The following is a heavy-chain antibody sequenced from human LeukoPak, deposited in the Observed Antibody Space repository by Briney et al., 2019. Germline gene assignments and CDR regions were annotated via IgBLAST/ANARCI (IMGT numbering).Heavy chain of an antibody. CDR1: GLTYSTYA. CDR2: ISSSGGHI. J-gene: IGHJ4*02. V-gene: IGHV3-21*01. CDR3: ASRYCTTTNCYAFDH. D-gene: IGHD2-2*01. Sequence: GSLRLSCAASGLTYSTYAMNWVRQAPGKGLEWVSSISSSGGHIIYADSVRGRFTISRDNAKNSLYLQMNSLTAEDTAVYYCASRYCTTTNCYAFDHWGPGTLVTVSS.